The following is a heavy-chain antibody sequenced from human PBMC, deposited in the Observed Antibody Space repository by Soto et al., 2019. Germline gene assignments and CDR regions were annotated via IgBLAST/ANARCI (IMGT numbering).Heavy chain of an antibody. CDR3: ARISYYYDSRGYYYASWFDP. Sequence: PSETLSLTCAVSGGSISSGGYSWSWIRQPPGKGLEWIGYIYHSGSTYYNPSLKSRVTISVDRSKNQFSLKLSSVTAADTAVYFCARISYYYDSRGYYYASWFDPWGQGTLVTVSS. D-gene: IGHD3-22*01. CDR2: IYHSGST. CDR1: GGSISSGGYS. J-gene: IGHJ5*02. V-gene: IGHV4-30-2*01.